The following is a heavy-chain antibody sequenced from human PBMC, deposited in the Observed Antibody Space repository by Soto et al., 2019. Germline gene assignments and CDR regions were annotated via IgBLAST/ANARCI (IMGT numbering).Heavy chain of an antibody. V-gene: IGHV1-18*01. CDR1: GYTFTTFG. CDR2: ISTYNGNT. D-gene: IGHD2-15*01. J-gene: IGHJ6*02. Sequence: ASVKVSCKASGYTFTTFGMSWVRQAPGQGLDWMGWISTYNGNTKYAQKFQGWVTMTRDTSISTAYMELSRLRSDDTAVYYCASAGGGYCSGGSCYYHYYGMDVWGQGTTVTVSS. CDR3: ASAGGGYCSGGSCYYHYYGMDV.